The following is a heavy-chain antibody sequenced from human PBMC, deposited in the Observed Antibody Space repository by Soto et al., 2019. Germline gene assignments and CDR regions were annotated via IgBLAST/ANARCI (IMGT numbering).Heavy chain of an antibody. CDR1: GFTFSSYS. Sequence: PGGSLRLSCAASGFTFSSYSMNWVRQAPGKGLEWVSSISCSSSYIYYADSVKGRFTISRDNAKNTLYLQMHSLRAEDTALYFCVRARGYPDSFDVWGRGTMVTVSS. CDR3: VRARGYPDSFDV. V-gene: IGHV3-21*01. D-gene: IGHD1-1*01. CDR2: ISCSSSYI. J-gene: IGHJ3*01.